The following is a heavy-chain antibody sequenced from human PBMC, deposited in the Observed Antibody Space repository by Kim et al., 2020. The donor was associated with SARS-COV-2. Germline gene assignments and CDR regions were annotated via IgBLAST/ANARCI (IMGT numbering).Heavy chain of an antibody. Sequence: GGSLRLSCAASGFTFSSYAMHWVRQAPGKGLEWVAVISYDGSNKYYADSVKGRFTISRDNSKNTLYLPMNSLRAEDTAVYYCAGDSYQSIAARRDCLHFDYWGQGTLVTVSS. CDR3: AGDSYQSIAARRDCLHFDY. D-gene: IGHD6-6*01. J-gene: IGHJ4*02. CDR2: ISYDGSNK. V-gene: IGHV3-30-3*01. CDR1: GFTFSSYA.